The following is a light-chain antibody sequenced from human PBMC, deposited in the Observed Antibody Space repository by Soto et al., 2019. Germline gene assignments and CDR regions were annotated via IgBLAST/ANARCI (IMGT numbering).Light chain of an antibody. CDR3: QHYGSSLT. V-gene: IGKV3-20*01. Sequence: EIVLTQSPGTLSLSPGERVTLSCRASQSVSSTYLAWYQQKLGQAPRLLIYGASRRATGIPDRFSGSGSGTDFTLNISRLEPEDFAVYYCQHYGSSLTFGGGTTVEI. J-gene: IGKJ4*01. CDR2: GAS. CDR1: QSVSSTY.